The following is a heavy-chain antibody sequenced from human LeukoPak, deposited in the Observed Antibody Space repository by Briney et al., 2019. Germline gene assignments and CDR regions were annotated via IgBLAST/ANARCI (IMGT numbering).Heavy chain of an antibody. V-gene: IGHV1-2*02. J-gene: IGHJ5*02. CDR2: INPNSGGT. CDR1: VYTFTGYC. D-gene: IGHD6-13*01. Sequence: GASVKVSCKASVYTFTGYCMHWVRQAPGQGLEWMGWINPNSGGTNYAQKFQGRVTMTRDTSISTAYMELSRLRSDDTAVYYCARARLYSSSFNWFDPWGQGTLVTVSS. CDR3: ARARLYSSSFNWFDP.